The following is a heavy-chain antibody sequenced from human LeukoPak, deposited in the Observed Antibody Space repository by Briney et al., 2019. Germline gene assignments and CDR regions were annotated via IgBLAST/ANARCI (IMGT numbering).Heavy chain of an antibody. CDR3: ARGGSSRFDQ. V-gene: IGHV3-7*04. Sequence: GGSLRLSCAASGFAFITYWMSWVRQAPGKGLEWVAKISPDGSEKYYVDSVKGRFTISRDKAKISLDLQMSSLRADDTAVYYCARGGSSRFDQWGQGTRVTGSS. D-gene: IGHD6-13*01. J-gene: IGHJ4*02. CDR1: GFAFITYW. CDR2: ISPDGSEK.